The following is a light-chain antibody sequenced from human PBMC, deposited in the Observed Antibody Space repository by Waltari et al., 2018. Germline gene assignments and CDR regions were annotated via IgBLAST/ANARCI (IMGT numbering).Light chain of an antibody. CDR3: ATWDDSLLEVV. V-gene: IGLV1-44*01. Sequence: QSILTQSPSASGTPGQRVTIPCSGSDSNIGKNPVNWYQQLPGMAPRLLIFLNSQRAAGVPDRFSGSTSGTSASLGIKELQSEDEASYYCATWDDSLLEVVFGGGTWLTVL. CDR2: LNS. J-gene: IGLJ3*02. CDR1: DSNIGKNP.